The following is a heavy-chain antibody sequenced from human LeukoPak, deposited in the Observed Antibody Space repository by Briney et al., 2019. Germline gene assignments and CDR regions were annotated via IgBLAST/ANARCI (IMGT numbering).Heavy chain of an antibody. V-gene: IGHV4-34*01. J-gene: IGHJ4*02. CDR3: ARGRYTNYVWGSYRLSY. Sequence: SETRSLTCAVYGGFFSGYYWSWIRQPPGKGLEWIGEINHSGSTNYNPSLKSRVTISVDTSKNQFSLKLSSVTAADTAVSYCARGRYTNYVWGSYRLSYWGQGTLVTVSS. D-gene: IGHD3-16*02. CDR1: GGFFSGYY. CDR2: INHSGST.